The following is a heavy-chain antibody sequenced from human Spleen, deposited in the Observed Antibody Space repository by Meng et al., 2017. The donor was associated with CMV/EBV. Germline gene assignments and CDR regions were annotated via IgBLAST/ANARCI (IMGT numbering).Heavy chain of an antibody. CDR1: GYTFTSYS. CDR3: ARVRGYSYGQNWFDP. CDR2: IATHSGDT. D-gene: IGHD5-18*01. V-gene: IGHV1-18*01. J-gene: IGHJ5*02. Sequence: GYTFTSYSSSWGRQAPGQGLEWLGWIATHSGDTNYVQKIQGRVTMTIDTSTTTAYMELRSLRSDDTAVYYCARVRGYSYGQNWFDPWGQGTLVTVSS.